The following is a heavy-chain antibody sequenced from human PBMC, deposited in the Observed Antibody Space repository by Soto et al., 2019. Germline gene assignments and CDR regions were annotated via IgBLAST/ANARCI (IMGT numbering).Heavy chain of an antibody. J-gene: IGHJ4*02. D-gene: IGHD3-22*01. CDR2: ISFDGTNK. CDR1: GFMFNNYG. CDR3: AKDLLGNRSGSHHGGDF. V-gene: IGHV3-30*18. Sequence: QVKLVEAGGGVVQPGGSLGLSCAASGFMFNNYGMHWVRQAPGKGLEWVAIISFDGTNKYYADSVMGRFTISRDNSKNTLYLQMLSLRDEDTAVYSCAKDLLGNRSGSHHGGDFWGQGTRVTVSS.